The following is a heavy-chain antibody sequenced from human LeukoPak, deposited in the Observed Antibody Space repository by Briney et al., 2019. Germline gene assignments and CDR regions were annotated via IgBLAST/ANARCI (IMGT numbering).Heavy chain of an antibody. CDR1: GFTFSGHW. V-gene: IGHV3-7*03. J-gene: IGHJ4*02. Sequence: GGSLRLSCVASGFTFSGHWMTWVRQAPGKGLEWVGNINPGGYDKFYVASVQGRFTMSRYNAMNSLYLQMDSLRAEDTAVYYCARLKGTTSVFDYWGQGTLVTVSS. CDR2: INPGGYDK. CDR3: ARLKGTTSVFDY. D-gene: IGHD4-17*01.